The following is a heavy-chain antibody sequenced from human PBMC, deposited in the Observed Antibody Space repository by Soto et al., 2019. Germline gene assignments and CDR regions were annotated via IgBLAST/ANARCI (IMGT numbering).Heavy chain of an antibody. V-gene: IGHV4-34*01. CDR2: VNHSGSI. Sequence: SETLSLTCAVYGGSFTSYYWSWVRQPPGKGLEWIGEVNHSGSITYNPSLKSRVTISVEKPKNQFSLKLSAVTAADTGVYYCASIYSHYAAPYPYYGMNVWGQRTPVTVSS. CDR3: ASIYSHYAAPYPYYGMNV. CDR1: GGSFTSYY. D-gene: IGHD4-4*01. J-gene: IGHJ6*02.